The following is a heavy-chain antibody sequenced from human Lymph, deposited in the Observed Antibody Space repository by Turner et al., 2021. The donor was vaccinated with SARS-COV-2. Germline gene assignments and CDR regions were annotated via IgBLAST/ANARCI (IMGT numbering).Heavy chain of an antibody. CDR1: GLTFSYYW. J-gene: IGHJ4*02. CDR2: IKQDGSEK. V-gene: IGHV3-7*01. Sequence: EVQLVESGGGLVQPGGSLRLSCAASGLTFSYYWMSWVRQAPGKGLEWVAKIKQDGSEKYYVDSVKGRFTISRDNAKNSLFLQMNSLRAEDTAVYYCARMGSSSWYLDYWGQGTLVTVSS. D-gene: IGHD1-26*01. CDR3: ARMGSSSWYLDY.